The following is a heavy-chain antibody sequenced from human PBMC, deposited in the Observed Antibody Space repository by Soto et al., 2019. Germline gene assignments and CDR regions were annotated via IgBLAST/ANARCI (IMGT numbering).Heavy chain of an antibody. J-gene: IGHJ6*02. CDR3: ARGGAEQWLANYYYGMDV. CDR2: ISSSSSYI. Sequence: PGGSLRLSCAASGFTFSSYSMNWVRQAPGKGLEWVSSISSSSSYIYYADSVKGRFTISRDNAKNSLYLQMNRLRAEDTAVYYCARGGAEQWLANYYYGMDVWGQGTTVTVSS. CDR1: GFTFSSYS. D-gene: IGHD6-19*01. V-gene: IGHV3-21*01.